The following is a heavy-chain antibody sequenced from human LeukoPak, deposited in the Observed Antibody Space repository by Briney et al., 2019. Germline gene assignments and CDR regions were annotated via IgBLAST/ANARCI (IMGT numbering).Heavy chain of an antibody. V-gene: IGHV3-21*05. CDR3: ARGRRGSGSYWGREFDY. D-gene: IGHD3-10*01. J-gene: IGHJ4*02. Sequence: PGGSLRLSCAASGFTFSSYGMSWVRQAPGKGLEWISYIKGRFTISRENAKNSLYLQMNSLRAEDTAVYYCARGRRGSGSYWGREFDYWGQGTLVTVSS. CDR2: I. CDR1: GFTFSSYG.